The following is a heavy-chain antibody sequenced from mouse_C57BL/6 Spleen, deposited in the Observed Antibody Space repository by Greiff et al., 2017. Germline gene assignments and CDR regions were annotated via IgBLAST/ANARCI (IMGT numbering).Heavy chain of an antibody. J-gene: IGHJ3*01. CDR2: ISDGGSYT. Sequence: EVKLVESGGGLVKPGGSLKLSCAASGFTFSSYAMSWVRQTPEKRLEWVATISDGGSYTYYPDNVKGRFTISRDNAKNNLYLQMSHLKSEDTAMYYCARDRGDYDWFAYWGQGTLVTVSA. D-gene: IGHD2-4*01. CDR1: GFTFSSYA. V-gene: IGHV5-4*01. CDR3: ARDRGDYDWFAY.